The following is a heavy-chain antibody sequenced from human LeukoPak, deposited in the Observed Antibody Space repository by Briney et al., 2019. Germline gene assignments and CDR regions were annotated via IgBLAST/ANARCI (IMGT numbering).Heavy chain of an antibody. Sequence: GGSLRLSCTASGFAFDEHGMSWVRQVPGKGLEWVSGINWSGGSTGYADPLRGRFTISRDNAKNALYLQMDSLRAEDTALYYCARAPITSPFYFDSWGQGTLVTVSS. CDR3: ARAPITSPFYFDS. CDR2: INWSGGST. D-gene: IGHD2-2*01. CDR1: GFAFDEHG. J-gene: IGHJ4*02. V-gene: IGHV3-20*04.